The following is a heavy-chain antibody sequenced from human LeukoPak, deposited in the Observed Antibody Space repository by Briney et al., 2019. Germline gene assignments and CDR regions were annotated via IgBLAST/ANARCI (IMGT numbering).Heavy chain of an antibody. CDR2: IYYSGST. CDR3: ARDGLWGPFDY. CDR1: GGSISSSSYY. D-gene: IGHD3-10*01. V-gene: IGHV4-39*07. J-gene: IGHJ4*02. Sequence: PSETLSLTCTVSGGSISSSSYYWGWIRQPPGKGLEWIGSIYYSGSTYYNPSLKSRVTISVDTSKNQFSLKLSSVTAADTAVYYCARDGLWGPFDYWGQGTLVTVSS.